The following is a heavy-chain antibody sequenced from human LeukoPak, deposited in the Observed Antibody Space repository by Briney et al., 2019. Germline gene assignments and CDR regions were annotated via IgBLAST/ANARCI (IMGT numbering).Heavy chain of an antibody. CDR1: GGTFSSYA. CDR3: ARIHGVVVPASSYYMDV. J-gene: IGHJ6*03. CDR2: IIPIFGTA. Sequence: VASVKVSCKASGGTFSSYAISWVRQAPGQGLEWMGGIIPIFGTANYAQKFQGRVTMTTDTSTSTAYMELRSLRSDDTAVYYCARIHGVVVPASSYYMDVWGKGTTVTVSS. V-gene: IGHV1-69*05. D-gene: IGHD2-2*01.